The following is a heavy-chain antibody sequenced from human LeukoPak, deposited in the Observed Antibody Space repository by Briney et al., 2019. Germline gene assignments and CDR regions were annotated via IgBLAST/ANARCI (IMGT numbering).Heavy chain of an antibody. J-gene: IGHJ4*02. CDR2: ISSSSNI. V-gene: IGHV3-69-1*01. Sequence: PGGSLRLSCAASGITFNKYSMNWVRQAPGKGLEWVSSISSSSNIYYADSVRGRFIISRDNAKNSLYLQMNSLRAEDTAVYYCARAYYYDSSGPRFDYWGQGTLVTVSS. CDR1: GITFNKYS. CDR3: ARAYYYDSSGPRFDY. D-gene: IGHD3-22*01.